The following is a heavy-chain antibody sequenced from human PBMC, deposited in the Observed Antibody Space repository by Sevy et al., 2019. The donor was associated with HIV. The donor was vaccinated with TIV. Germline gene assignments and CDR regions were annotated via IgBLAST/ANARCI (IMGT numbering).Heavy chain of an antibody. Sequence: SETLSLTCIVSGGSISSDSYYWGWIRQPPGKGLEWIGSIYYTGSTYYNPSLKSRFTISSDTSKNQFSLRLSSVTAADTALYFCARPSSLYYYYAMDVWGQGTTVTVSS. CDR3: ARPSSLYYYYAMDV. V-gene: IGHV4-39*01. CDR1: GGSISSDSYY. CDR2: IYYTGST. J-gene: IGHJ6*02. D-gene: IGHD3-10*01.